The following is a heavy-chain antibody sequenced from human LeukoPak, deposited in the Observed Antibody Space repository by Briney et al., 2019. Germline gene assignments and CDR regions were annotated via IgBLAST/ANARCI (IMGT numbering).Heavy chain of an antibody. CDR1: GYTFTGYY. CDR2: INPNSGGT. J-gene: IGHJ4*02. Sequence: ASVKVSCKASGYTFTGYYMHWVRQAPGQGLEWMGWINPNSGGTNYAQKIQGRVTMTRDTSISTAYMELSRLRSDDTAVYYCARDHPYYYDSSGYSPYFDYWGQGTLVTVSS. CDR3: ARDHPYYYDSSGYSPYFDY. V-gene: IGHV1-2*02. D-gene: IGHD3-22*01.